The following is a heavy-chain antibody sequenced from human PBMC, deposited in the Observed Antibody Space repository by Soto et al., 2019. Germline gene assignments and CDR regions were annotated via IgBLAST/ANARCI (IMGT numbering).Heavy chain of an antibody. CDR3: ARGAEMVRGVIIDNWFDP. J-gene: IGHJ5*02. D-gene: IGHD3-10*01. Sequence: SETLSLTCTVSGGSISSGDYYWSWIRQPPGKGLEWIGYIYYSGSTYYNPSLKSRVTISVDTSKNQFSLKLSSVTAADTAVYYCARGAEMVRGVIIDNWFDPWGQGTLVTVSS. CDR2: IYYSGST. V-gene: IGHV4-30-4*01. CDR1: GGSISSGDYY.